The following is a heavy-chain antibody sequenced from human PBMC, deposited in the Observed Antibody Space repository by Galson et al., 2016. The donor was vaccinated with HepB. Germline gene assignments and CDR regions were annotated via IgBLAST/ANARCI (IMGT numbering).Heavy chain of an antibody. D-gene: IGHD2-2*01. J-gene: IGHJ5*02. CDR3: ARGGEWISTSCHNWFGP. Sequence: SVKVSCKAPGYTFNSYGINWVRQAPGQGLEWMGWIGAYNGNTKYAQNLQGRVTLTADTSTSTAYMELRSLRSDDTAVYYCARGGEWISTSCHNWFGPWGQGTLVTVSS. CDR1: GYTFNSYG. CDR2: IGAYNGNT. V-gene: IGHV1-18*01.